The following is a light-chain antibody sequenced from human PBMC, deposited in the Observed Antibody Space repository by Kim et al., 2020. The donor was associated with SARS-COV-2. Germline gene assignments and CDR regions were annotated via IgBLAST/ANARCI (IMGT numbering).Light chain of an antibody. J-gene: IGLJ3*02. Sequence: QAVVTQEPSLTVSPGGTVTLTCGSSTGAVTSGHYPYWIQQKPGQAPRTLIYDTNNKHSWTPARFSGSLLGGKAALTLSGAQPEDEADYYCLLSYSGARVFGGGTQLTVL. CDR2: DTN. CDR3: LLSYSGARV. V-gene: IGLV7-46*01. CDR1: TGAVTSGHY.